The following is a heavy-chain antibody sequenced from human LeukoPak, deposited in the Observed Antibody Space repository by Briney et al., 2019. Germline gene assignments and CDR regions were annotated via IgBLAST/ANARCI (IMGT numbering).Heavy chain of an antibody. CDR3: ASLRGHDAFDT. D-gene: IGHD3-10*01. CDR1: GGSFSGYY. CDR2: INHSGST. J-gene: IGHJ3*02. Sequence: SETRALTCAVYGGSFSGYYWSWIRQPPGKGLEWIGEINHSGSTNYNPSLKSRVTISVDTSKNQFSLKLSSVTAADTAVYYCASLRGHDAFDTWGQGTMVTVSS. V-gene: IGHV4-34*01.